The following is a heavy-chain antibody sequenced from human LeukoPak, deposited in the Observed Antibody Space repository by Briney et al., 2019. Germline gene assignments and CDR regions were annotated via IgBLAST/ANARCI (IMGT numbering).Heavy chain of an antibody. D-gene: IGHD4-17*01. CDR1: GFIVSNNY. CDR2: ISGSGGST. J-gene: IGHJ4*02. CDR3: AKDNYGDYVGDYFDY. Sequence: GGSLRLSCAASGFIVSNNYMSWVRQAPGKGLEWVSAISGSGGSTYYADSVKGRFTISRDNSKNTLYLQMNSLRAEDTAVYYCAKDNYGDYVGDYFDYWGQGTLVTVSS. V-gene: IGHV3-23*01.